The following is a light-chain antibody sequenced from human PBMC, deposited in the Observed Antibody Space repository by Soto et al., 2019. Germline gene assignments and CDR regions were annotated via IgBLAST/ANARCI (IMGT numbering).Light chain of an antibody. J-gene: IGKJ3*01. V-gene: IGKV3-20*01. CDR3: HQYGTAPLT. CDR1: QSVAANY. CDR2: GAS. Sequence: EVVLTQSPVTLSLPPGQRPTLSCRASQSVAANYLPGYQQKRGQAPRLLTYGASSRATGIPDRFMGSGSGTDFTLTISRLEPEDLSVYYCHQYGTAPLTFGPGTKWIL.